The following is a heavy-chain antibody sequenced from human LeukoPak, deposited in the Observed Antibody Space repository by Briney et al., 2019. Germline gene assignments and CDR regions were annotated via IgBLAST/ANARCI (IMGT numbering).Heavy chain of an antibody. Sequence: GRSLRLSCAASGFIFSSYGMHWVRQAPGKGLEWVAVIWYDGSNKYYADSVKGRFTISRDNPKNTLYLQMNSLRAEDTAVYYCARRYCSSTSCYFSNWFNPWGQGTLVTVSS. CDR2: IWYDGSNK. V-gene: IGHV3-33*01. D-gene: IGHD2-2*01. CDR1: GFIFSSYG. J-gene: IGHJ5*02. CDR3: ARRYCSSTSCYFSNWFNP.